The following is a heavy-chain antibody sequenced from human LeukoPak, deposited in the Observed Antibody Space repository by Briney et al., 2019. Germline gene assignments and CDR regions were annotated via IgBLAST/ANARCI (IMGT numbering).Heavy chain of an antibody. CDR1: GGSISSGGYS. D-gene: IGHD6-13*01. V-gene: IGHV4-30-2*01. J-gene: IGHJ5*02. CDR3: ARGLSSSWYFNWFDP. Sequence: PSETLSLTCAVSGGSISSGGYSWSRIRQPPGKGLEWIGYIYHSGSTYYNPSLKSRVTISVDRSKNQFSLKLSSVTAADTAVYYCARGLSSSWYFNWFDPWGQGTLVTVSS. CDR2: IYHSGST.